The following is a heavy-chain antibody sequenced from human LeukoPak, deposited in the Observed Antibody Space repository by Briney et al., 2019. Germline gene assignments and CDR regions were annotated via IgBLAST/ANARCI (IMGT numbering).Heavy chain of an antibody. D-gene: IGHD2-2*01. J-gene: IGHJ4*02. CDR3: ARTSVVPAAVFLYYFDY. Sequence: SVKVSCKASGGTFSSYAISWVRQAPGQGLEWMGGIIPIFGTANYAQKFQGRVTITADESTSTAYMELSSLRSEDTAVYYCARTSVVPAAVFLYYFDYWGQGTLVTVSS. CDR1: GGTFSSYA. CDR2: IIPIFGTA. V-gene: IGHV1-69*01.